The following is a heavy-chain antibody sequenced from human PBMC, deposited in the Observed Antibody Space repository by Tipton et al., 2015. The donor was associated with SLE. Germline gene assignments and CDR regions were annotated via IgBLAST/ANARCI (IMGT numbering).Heavy chain of an antibody. CDR2: VDYIGST. CDR3: ARTPGSGWQYYFDY. V-gene: IGHV4-59*01. J-gene: IGHJ4*02. Sequence: RLVKPSETLSLTCTVSGGSISTYYWNWIRQSPGKGLEWIGYVDYIGSTNYNPSLKSRLTILVHRYKNQFPLKLSSVTAADTAVYFCARTPGSGWQYYFDYWGQGTLVTVSS. D-gene: IGHD6-19*01. CDR1: GGSISTYY.